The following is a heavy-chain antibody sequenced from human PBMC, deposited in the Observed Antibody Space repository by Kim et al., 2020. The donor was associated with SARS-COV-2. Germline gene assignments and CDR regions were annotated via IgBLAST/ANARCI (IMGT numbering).Heavy chain of an antibody. CDR1: GFTFSSYG. V-gene: IGHV3-33*06. CDR2: IWYDGSNK. Sequence: GGSLRLSCAASGFTFSSYGMHWVRQAPGKGLEWVAVIWYDGSNKYYADSVKGRFTISRDNSKNTLYLQMNSLRAEDTAVYYCAKDDGLDGSGSYYKFAGYYYGMDVWGQGTTVTVSS. CDR3: AKDDGLDGSGSYYKFAGYYYGMDV. J-gene: IGHJ6*02. D-gene: IGHD3-10*01.